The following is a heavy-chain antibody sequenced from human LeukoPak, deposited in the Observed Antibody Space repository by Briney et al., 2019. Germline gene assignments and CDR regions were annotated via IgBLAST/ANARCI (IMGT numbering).Heavy chain of an antibody. J-gene: IGHJ5*02. CDR2: INPNIGGT. CDR3: AREVDDYGGKRHYP. V-gene: IGHV1-2*02. CDR1: GYTFTGYY. Sequence: ASAKVSCKASGYTFTGYYMHWVRQAPGQGLEWMGWINPNIGGTNYAQKFQGRVTMTRDTSISTAYMELSRLGSDDTAVYYCAREVDDYGGKRHYPWGQGTLVT. D-gene: IGHD4-23*01.